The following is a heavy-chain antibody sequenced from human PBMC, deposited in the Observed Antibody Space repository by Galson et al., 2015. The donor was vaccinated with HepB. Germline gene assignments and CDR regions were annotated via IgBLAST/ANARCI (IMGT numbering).Heavy chain of an antibody. J-gene: IGHJ4*02. D-gene: IGHD1-26*01. CDR1: GYTLTELS. Sequence: SVKVSCKVSGYTLTELSMHWVRQAPGKGLEWVGGFDPEDGRTIYAQKLQGRVTMTEDTSTDTAYMELSSLRSEDTAVYYCATARRIVGALYYFDYWGQGPLVTVSS. V-gene: IGHV1-24*01. CDR2: FDPEDGRT. CDR3: ATARRIVGALYYFDY.